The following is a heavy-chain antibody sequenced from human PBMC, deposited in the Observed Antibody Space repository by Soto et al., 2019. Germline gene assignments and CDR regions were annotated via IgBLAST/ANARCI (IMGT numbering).Heavy chain of an antibody. D-gene: IGHD3-10*01. V-gene: IGHV3-23*01. CDR3: ARDAISMVRGTNNWFDP. J-gene: IGHJ5*02. CDR1: GFTFSNYA. Sequence: EVQLLESGGGLVQPGGSLTLSCAASGFTFSNYAMSWVRQAPGKGLEWVAAISGGGISTYYADSVRGRFTISRDNSRKPLYLRMNRLRAEDTAVYYCARDAISMVRGTNNWFDPWGQGTLVTVSS. CDR2: ISGGGIST.